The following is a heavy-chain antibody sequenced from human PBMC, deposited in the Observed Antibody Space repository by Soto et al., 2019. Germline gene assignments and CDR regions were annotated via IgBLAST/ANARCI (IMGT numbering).Heavy chain of an antibody. CDR1: GGSVSSGSYY. CDR3: ARLAVAGRDFDY. CDR2: IYYSGST. V-gene: IGHV4-61*01. Sequence: SETLSLTGTVSGGSVSSGSYYWSWIRRPPGKGLEWIGYIYYSGSTNYNPSLKSRVTISVDTSKNQFSLKLSSVTAADTAVCYCARLAVAGRDFDYWGQGTLVTVSS. J-gene: IGHJ4*02. D-gene: IGHD6-19*01.